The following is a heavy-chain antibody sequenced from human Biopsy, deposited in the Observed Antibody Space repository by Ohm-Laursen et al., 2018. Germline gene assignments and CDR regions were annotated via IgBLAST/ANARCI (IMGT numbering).Heavy chain of an antibody. J-gene: IGHJ2*01. CDR1: GDSISTYY. CDR3: ARDRGYYSDRTVPGYFDL. Sequence: PPGTLSLTCTVSGDSISTYYWSWIRQPPGKGLEWIGYVYYTGNTDYNPSLQSRVTISVDTSKNHFSLRLRSVAPADTAIYYCARDRGYYSDRTVPGYFDLWGRGTLVTVSS. CDR2: VYYTGNT. V-gene: IGHV4-59*01. D-gene: IGHD3-22*01.